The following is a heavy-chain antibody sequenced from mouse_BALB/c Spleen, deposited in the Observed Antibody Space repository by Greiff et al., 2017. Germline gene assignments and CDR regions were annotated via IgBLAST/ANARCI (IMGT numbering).Heavy chain of an antibody. D-gene: IGHD2-3*01. CDR1: GYTFTSYV. CDR3: ARWDDGYLWAMDY. J-gene: IGHJ4*01. Sequence: VQLLQSGPELVKPGASLKISCTASGYTFTSYVMHWVQQTPGKGLEWIGYINPYNDGTKYNDKFKGKATLTSDNSSSTAYMELSSLTSEDSAVYYCARWDDGYLWAMDYWGQGTSVTVSS. CDR2: INPYNDGT. V-gene: IGHV1-14*01.